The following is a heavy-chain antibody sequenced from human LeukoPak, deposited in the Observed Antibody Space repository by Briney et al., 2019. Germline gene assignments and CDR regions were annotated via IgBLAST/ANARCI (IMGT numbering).Heavy chain of an antibody. D-gene: IGHD2-8*01. CDR2: ISYDGSNK. V-gene: IGHV3-30*01. CDR3: ARDPWSRNCYYYMDV. Sequence: GSLRLSCAASGFTFSSYAMHWVRQAPGKGLEWVAVISYDGSNKYYADSVKGRFTISRDNSKNTLYLQMNSLRAEDTAVYYCARDPWSRNCYYYMDVWGKGTTVTVSS. CDR1: GFTFSSYA. J-gene: IGHJ6*03.